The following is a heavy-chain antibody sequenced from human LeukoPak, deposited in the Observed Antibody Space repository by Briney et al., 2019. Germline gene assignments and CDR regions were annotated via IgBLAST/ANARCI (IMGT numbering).Heavy chain of an antibody. CDR2: ISAYNGNT. D-gene: IGHD4-17*01. J-gene: IGHJ4*02. CDR3: ARGGHYGEDYFDY. Sequence: GASVRVSCTASGYAFTSYGISWVRQTPGQGLEWMGWISAYNGNTNYVQKLQGRVTMTTDRSTSTAYMEPRSLRSDDTAVYYCARGGHYGEDYFDYWGQGTLVTVSS. V-gene: IGHV1-18*01. CDR1: GYAFTSYG.